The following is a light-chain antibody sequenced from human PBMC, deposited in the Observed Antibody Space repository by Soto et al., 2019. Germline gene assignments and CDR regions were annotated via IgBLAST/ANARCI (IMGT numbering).Light chain of an antibody. CDR2: AAS. CDR1: QSVGRN. J-gene: IGKJ3*01. V-gene: IGKV3-15*01. CDR3: QEYSKCTLFT. Sequence: DIVVTQSPATLSVSPVDRATLSCRASQSVGRNLTWYQQKPGQVPTLLIYAASTRATGLPARFFGSGSGTDSTFTIGTLQSEDFAVFYGQEYSKCTLFTFGPGTRVDIK.